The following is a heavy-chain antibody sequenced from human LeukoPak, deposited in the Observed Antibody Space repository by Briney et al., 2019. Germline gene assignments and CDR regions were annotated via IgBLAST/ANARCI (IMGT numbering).Heavy chain of an antibody. D-gene: IGHD5-18*01. J-gene: IGHJ4*01. V-gene: IGHV1-2*02. CDR2: INPNSGGT. Sequence: ASVKVSCKASGYTFTGYYMHWVRQAPGQGLEWMGWINPNSGGTNYAQKFQGRVTMTRGTSISTAYMELSRLRSGDTAVYYCAREEDTAMVKEYWGQEPWSPSPQ. CDR1: GYTFTGYY. CDR3: AREEDTAMVKEY.